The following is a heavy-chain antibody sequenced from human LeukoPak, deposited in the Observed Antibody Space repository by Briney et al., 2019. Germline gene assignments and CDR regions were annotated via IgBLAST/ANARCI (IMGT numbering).Heavy chain of an antibody. CDR1: GYTFTSYG. Sequence: ASVKVSYKASGYTFTSYGINWVRQATGQGLEWMGWMNPNSGNTGYAQKFQGRVTMTRNTSISTAYMELSSLRSEDTAVYYCARGRTMVRGVIRSPGYWGQGTLVTVSS. CDR2: MNPNSGNT. V-gene: IGHV1-8*02. J-gene: IGHJ4*02. D-gene: IGHD3-10*01. CDR3: ARGRTMVRGVIRSPGY.